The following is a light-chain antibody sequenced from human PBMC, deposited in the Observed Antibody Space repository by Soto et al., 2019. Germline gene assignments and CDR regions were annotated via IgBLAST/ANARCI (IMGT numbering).Light chain of an antibody. J-gene: IGLJ3*02. CDR3: FSYTANDNWV. V-gene: IGLV2-11*01. CDR2: AVR. CDR1: NSDVGRYNS. Sequence: QSVLTQPHSVSGSPGQSVTISCTGTNSDVGRYNSVSWYQQLPGKAPKIIISAVRQRPSGVPDRFSGSKSGNTASLTISGLQADDEADYFCFSYTANDNWVFGGGTKVTVL.